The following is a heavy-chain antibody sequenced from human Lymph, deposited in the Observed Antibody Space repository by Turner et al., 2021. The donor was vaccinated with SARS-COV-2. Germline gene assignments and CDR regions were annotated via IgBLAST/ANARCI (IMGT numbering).Heavy chain of an antibody. CDR1: GFTFSTCS. J-gene: IGHJ4*02. CDR2: ISSSSSYI. V-gene: IGHV3-21*01. Sequence: EVQLVECGGGLVKPGGSRRPTCAASGFTFSTCSMNWVRQAPGKGLEWISSISSSSSYIYYADSVKGRFTISRDDAKNSLYLQMNSLRAEDTAVYYCARDIPTTADYFDYWGQGTLVTVSS. D-gene: IGHD4-17*01. CDR3: ARDIPTTADYFDY.